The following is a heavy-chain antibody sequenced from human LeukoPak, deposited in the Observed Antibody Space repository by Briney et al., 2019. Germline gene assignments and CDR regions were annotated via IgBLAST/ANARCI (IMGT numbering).Heavy chain of an antibody. CDR2: ISDSSTTI. CDR1: GFTFSSYS. Sequence: GGSLRLSCAASGFTFSSYSMSWVRQAPGKGLEWISYISDSSTTIHYADSVKGRFTISRDNAEKSLFLQMNSLTAEDTAVYYCARETGPVDYWGQGILVTVSS. CDR3: ARETGPVDY. D-gene: IGHD4-17*01. J-gene: IGHJ4*02. V-gene: IGHV3-48*01.